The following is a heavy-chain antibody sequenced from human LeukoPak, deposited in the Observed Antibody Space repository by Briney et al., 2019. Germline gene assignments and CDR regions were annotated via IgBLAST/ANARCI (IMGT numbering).Heavy chain of an antibody. CDR1: GGSIFSNY. D-gene: IGHD6-19*01. CDR3: ARRVSGWPYFDY. J-gene: IGHJ4*02. Sequence: SETLSLTCTVSGGSIFSNYWSWIRQPPRKGLEWIGYIYYTGSTTYNPSLESRVTISIDTSKNQFSLKLNSVTAADTAVYYCARRVSGWPYFDYWGQGTLVTVSS. V-gene: IGHV4-59*08. CDR2: IYYTGST.